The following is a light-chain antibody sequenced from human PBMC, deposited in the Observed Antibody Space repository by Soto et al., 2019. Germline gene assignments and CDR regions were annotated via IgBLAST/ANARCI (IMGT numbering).Light chain of an antibody. CDR1: QSVKSS. J-gene: IGKJ4*01. V-gene: IGKV3-11*01. CDR3: QQRSNWPPVT. CDR2: DAS. Sequence: EDVLTQSPAILSLSPGERATLSCRASQSVKSSLAWYQQKPGQPPRLLIYDASHRATGIPARFSGSGSGTDFTLTISSLEPEDVAVYFCQQRSNWPPVTFGGGTKVQI.